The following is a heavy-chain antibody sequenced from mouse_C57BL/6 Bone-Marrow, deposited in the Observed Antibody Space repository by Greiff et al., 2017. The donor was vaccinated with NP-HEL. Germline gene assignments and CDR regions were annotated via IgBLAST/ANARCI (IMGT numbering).Heavy chain of an antibody. CDR3: ARGDAYYSNPRGYFDV. CDR1: GYTFTSYG. V-gene: IGHV1-58*01. CDR2: IYIGNGYT. Sequence: EVQLQQSGAELVRPGSSVKMSCKTSGYTFTSYGINWVKQRPGQGLEWIGYIYIGNGYTEYNEKFKGKATLTSDTSSSTAYMQLSSLTSEDSAIYFCARGDAYYSNPRGYFDVWGTGTTVTVSS. J-gene: IGHJ1*03. D-gene: IGHD2-5*01.